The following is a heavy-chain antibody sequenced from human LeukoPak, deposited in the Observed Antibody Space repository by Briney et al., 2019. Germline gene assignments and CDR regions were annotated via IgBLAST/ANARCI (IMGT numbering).Heavy chain of an antibody. V-gene: IGHV3-48*01. CDR2: ISSSSSTI. J-gene: IGHJ5*02. CDR3: ARALRYFDWLSTSPEYNWFDP. D-gene: IGHD3-9*01. Sequence: GGSLRLSCAASGFTFSSYSMNWVRQAPGKGLEWVSYISSSSSTIYYADSVKGRFTISRDHAKNSLYLQMNSLRAEDTAVYYCARALRYFDWLSTSPEYNWFDPWGQGTLVTVSS. CDR1: GFTFSSYS.